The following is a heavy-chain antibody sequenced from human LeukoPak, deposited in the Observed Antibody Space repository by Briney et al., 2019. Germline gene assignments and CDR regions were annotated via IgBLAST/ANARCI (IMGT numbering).Heavy chain of an antibody. J-gene: IGHJ4*02. CDR3: AIWPYTWTTGDY. Sequence: SETLSLTCAVYGGSFSGYYWSWIRQPPGKGLEWIGEINHSGSTSYNPSLKSRVTMSVDTSKNQFSLKLSSVTAADTAVYYCAIWPYTWTTGDYWGQGTLVTVSS. D-gene: IGHD1-1*01. CDR1: GGSFSGYY. V-gene: IGHV4-34*01. CDR2: INHSGST.